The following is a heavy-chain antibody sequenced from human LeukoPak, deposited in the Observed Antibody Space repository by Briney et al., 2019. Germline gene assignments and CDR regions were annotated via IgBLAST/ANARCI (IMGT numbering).Heavy chain of an antibody. Sequence: PGGSLRLSCAASGFTFSSYWVSWVRQAPGKGLEWVANIKQDGSEKYYVDSVKGRFTISRDNAKNSLYLQMNSLRAEDTAVYYCAREGYDFWSGYLWTDYWGQGTLVTVSS. CDR2: IKQDGSEK. V-gene: IGHV3-7*01. CDR3: AREGYDFWSGYLWTDY. J-gene: IGHJ4*02. D-gene: IGHD3-3*01. CDR1: GFTFSSYW.